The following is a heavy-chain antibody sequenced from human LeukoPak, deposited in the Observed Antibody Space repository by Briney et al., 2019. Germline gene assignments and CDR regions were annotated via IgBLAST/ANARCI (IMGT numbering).Heavy chain of an antibody. V-gene: IGHV4-4*07. D-gene: IGHD3-3*01. J-gene: IGHJ6*03. CDR2: IYTSGST. Sequence: SETLSLTCTVSGGSISSYYWSWIRQPAGKGLEWIGRIYTSGSTNYNPSLKSRVTMSVDTSENQFSLKLSSVTAADTAVYYCAREDFWSGYYGYYYYMDVWGKGTTVTVSS. CDR1: GGSISSYY. CDR3: AREDFWSGYYGYYYYMDV.